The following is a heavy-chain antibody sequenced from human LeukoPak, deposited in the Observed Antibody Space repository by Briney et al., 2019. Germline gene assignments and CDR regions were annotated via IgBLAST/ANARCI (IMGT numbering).Heavy chain of an antibody. J-gene: IGHJ6*03. D-gene: IGHD2-2*01. V-gene: IGHV4-59*11. CDR2: IYYSGST. CDR1: GGSISSHY. Sequence: SETLSLTCTVSGGSISSHYWSWIRQPPGKGLEWIGYIYYSGSTNYNPSLKSRVTISVDTSKNQFSLKLSSVTAADTAVYYCARRLTLGYCSSTSCKEKNYYYYMDVWGKGTAVTVSS. CDR3: ARRLTLGYCSSTSCKEKNYYYYMDV.